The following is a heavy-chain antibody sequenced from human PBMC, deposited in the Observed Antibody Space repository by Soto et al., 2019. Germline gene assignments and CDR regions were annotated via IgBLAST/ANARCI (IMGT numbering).Heavy chain of an antibody. CDR3: ARQGSNGAYYYYGMDV. D-gene: IGHD3-16*01. Sequence: PGESLKISCKGSGYRFSRYWIAWVRQMPGKGLEWMGIIYPGDSDTRYSPSFEGQVTISADKSNSTAYLQWSSLKASDTAMYYCARQGSNGAYYYYGMDVWGQGTTVTVSS. V-gene: IGHV5-51*01. J-gene: IGHJ6*02. CDR2: IYPGDSDT. CDR1: GYRFSRYW.